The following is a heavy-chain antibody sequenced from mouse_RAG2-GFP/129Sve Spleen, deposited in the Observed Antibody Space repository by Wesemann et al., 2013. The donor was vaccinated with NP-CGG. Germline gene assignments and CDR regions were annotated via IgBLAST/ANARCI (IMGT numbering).Heavy chain of an antibody. J-gene: IGHJ2*01. Sequence: VKQTPVHGLEWIGAIHPGSGGTAYNQKFKGKATLTADKSSSTAYMELSSLTSEDSAVYYCTLYYYGSSSYYFDYWGQGTTLTVSS. V-gene: IGHV1-15*01. CDR2: IHPGSGGT. CDR3: TLYYYGSSSYYFDY. D-gene: IGHD1-1*01.